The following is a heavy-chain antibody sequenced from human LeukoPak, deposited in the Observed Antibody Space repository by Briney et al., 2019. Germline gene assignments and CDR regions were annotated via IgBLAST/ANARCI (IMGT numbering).Heavy chain of an antibody. V-gene: IGHV4-34*01. Sequence: PSETLSLTCAVYGGSFSGYYWSWIRQPPGKGLEWIGEINHSGSTNYNPSLKSRVTTSVDTSKNQFSLKLRSVTAADTAVYYCARVLSSGWAGFDYWGQGALVTVSS. CDR2: INHSGST. J-gene: IGHJ4*02. D-gene: IGHD6-19*01. CDR3: ARVLSSGWAGFDY. CDR1: GGSFSGYY.